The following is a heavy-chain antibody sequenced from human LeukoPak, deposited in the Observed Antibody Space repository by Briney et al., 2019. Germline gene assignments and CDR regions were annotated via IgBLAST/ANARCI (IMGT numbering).Heavy chain of an antibody. Sequence: PGGSLRLSCAASGFTFSSYAMGWVRQAPGKGLEWVSGISYSGGSTYSADSVKGRFTISRDNSKNTLFLQMNRLRAEDTAVYYCARARDGYPIGYFDYWGQGTLVTVSS. V-gene: IGHV3-23*01. CDR3: ARARDGYPIGYFDY. J-gene: IGHJ4*02. CDR1: GFTFSSYA. D-gene: IGHD5-24*01. CDR2: ISYSGGST.